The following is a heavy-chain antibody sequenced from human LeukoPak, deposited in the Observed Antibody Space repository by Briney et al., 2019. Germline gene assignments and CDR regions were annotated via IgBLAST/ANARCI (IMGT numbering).Heavy chain of an antibody. CDR3: ARAYYCDSNSDY. CDR1: GFTFSSYA. J-gene: IGHJ4*02. Sequence: GGSLRLSCAASGFTFSSYAMHWVRQAPGKGLEWVAVISYDGSNKYYADSVKGRFTISRDNSKNTLYLQMNSLRAEDTAVYYCARAYYCDSNSDYWGQGTLVTVSS. V-gene: IGHV3-30*04. D-gene: IGHD3-22*01. CDR2: ISYDGSNK.